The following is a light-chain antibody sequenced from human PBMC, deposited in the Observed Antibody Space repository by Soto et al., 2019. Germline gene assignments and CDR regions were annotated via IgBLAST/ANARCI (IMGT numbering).Light chain of an antibody. V-gene: IGKV1-13*02. J-gene: IGKJ5*01. CDR3: HSRA. CDR1: QGVSSH. CDR2: DAS. Sequence: AIQLTQFPSSLSASVGDRVTITCRASQGVSSHLAWHQQKPGKAPKLLIYDASTLESGVPSRFSGSGSGTEFTLTISSLQPDDFATYYCHSRAFGQGTRLEIK.